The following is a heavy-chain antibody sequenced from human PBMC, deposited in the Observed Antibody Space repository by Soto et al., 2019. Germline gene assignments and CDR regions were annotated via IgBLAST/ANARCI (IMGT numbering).Heavy chain of an antibody. V-gene: IGHV3-21*01. CDR1: GFTHSSYS. Sequence: EVQLVESGGGLVKPGGSLRLSCAASGFTHSSYSMNWVRQAPGKGLEWVSSISSSSNYIYYVESVKGRFTISRDNAKNSLYLQMNSLRAEDTAVYYCAGSSDDGRDSCGQGTLVTVSS. CDR2: ISSSSNYI. D-gene: IGHD1-26*01. CDR3: AGSSDDGRDS. J-gene: IGHJ4*02.